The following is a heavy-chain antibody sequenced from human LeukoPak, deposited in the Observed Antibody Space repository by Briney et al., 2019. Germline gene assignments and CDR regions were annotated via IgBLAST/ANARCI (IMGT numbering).Heavy chain of an antibody. CDR2: ISGSGGST. Sequence: GGSLRLSCAASGFTFSSYAMSWVRQAPGKGLEWVSAISGSGGSTYYADSVKGRFTISRDNSKNTLYLQMNSLRAEDTAVYYCAKDLPYYDSSGYYYGAAFDIWGQGTMVTVSS. V-gene: IGHV3-23*01. CDR3: AKDLPYYDSSGYYYGAAFDI. CDR1: GFTFSSYA. D-gene: IGHD3-22*01. J-gene: IGHJ3*02.